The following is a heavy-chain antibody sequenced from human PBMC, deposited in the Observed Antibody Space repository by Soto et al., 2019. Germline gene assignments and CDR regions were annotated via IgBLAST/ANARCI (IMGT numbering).Heavy chain of an antibody. Sequence: QSGGSLRLSCAASGFTFSSYAMHWVRQAPGKGLEWVAVISYDGSNKYYADSVKGRFTISRDNSKNTLYLQMNSLRAEDTAVYYCARGMYSSSWYAPYYYYGMDVWGQGTTVTVSS. V-gene: IGHV3-30-3*01. CDR2: ISYDGSNK. CDR3: ARGMYSSSWYAPYYYYGMDV. J-gene: IGHJ6*02. D-gene: IGHD6-13*01. CDR1: GFTFSSYA.